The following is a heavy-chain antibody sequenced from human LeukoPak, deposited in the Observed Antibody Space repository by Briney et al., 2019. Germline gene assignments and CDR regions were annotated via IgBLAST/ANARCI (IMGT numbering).Heavy chain of an antibody. D-gene: IGHD2-21*02. V-gene: IGHV1-69*15. CDR3: AREPLGCGGDCHFDY. CDR2: IIPIYDPV. Sequence: SVKVSCKASGGTLSSYAFSWMRQAPGQGIEWMGRIIPIYDPVDYAQRFQGRVTITADESTNTVYMELNSLTFEDTAVYYCAREPLGCGGDCHFDYWGQGTLVTVSS. J-gene: IGHJ4*02. CDR1: GGTLSSYA.